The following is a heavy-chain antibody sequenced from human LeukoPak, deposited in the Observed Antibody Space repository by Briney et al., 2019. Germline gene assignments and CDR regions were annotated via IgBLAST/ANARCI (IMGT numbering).Heavy chain of an antibody. Sequence: GGSLRLSCAGSGFTFSRYWMTRVRQAPGKGLEWVATIKPDGSETYYLDSVKGRFTISRDNAKNSLYLQMNSLRDEDTAVYYCARGDSSGPDYYYYMDVWGKGTTVTISS. CDR3: ARGDSSGPDYYYYMDV. J-gene: IGHJ6*03. CDR1: GFTFSRYW. CDR2: IKPDGSET. D-gene: IGHD6-19*01. V-gene: IGHV3-7*01.